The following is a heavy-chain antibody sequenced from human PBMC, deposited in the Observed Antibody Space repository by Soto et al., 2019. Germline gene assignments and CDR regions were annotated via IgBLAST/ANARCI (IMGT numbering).Heavy chain of an antibody. CDR3: ARVISFVAENWFDP. Sequence: ASVKVSCKASGYTFTSYGISWVRQAPGQGLEWMGWISAYNGNTNYAQKLQGRVTMTTDTSTSTAYMELRSLRSDDTAVYYCARVISFVAENWFDPWGQGTLVTVSS. CDR1: GYTFTSYG. CDR2: ISAYNGNT. V-gene: IGHV1-18*01. D-gene: IGHD5-12*01. J-gene: IGHJ5*02.